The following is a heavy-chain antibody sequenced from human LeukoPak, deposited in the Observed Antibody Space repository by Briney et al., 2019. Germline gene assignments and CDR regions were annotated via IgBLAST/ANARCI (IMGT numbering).Heavy chain of an antibody. D-gene: IGHD3-10*01. V-gene: IGHV1-69*06. CDR1: GYTLTELS. Sequence: ASVKVSCKVSGYTLTELSMHWVRQAPGQGLERMGGTIPIFGTANYAQKFQGRVTITADKSTSTAYMELSSLRSEDTAVYYCAFGLWFGELLPHAANQMDVWGKGTTVTVSS. CDR2: TIPIFGTA. J-gene: IGHJ6*04. CDR3: AFGLWFGELLPHAANQMDV.